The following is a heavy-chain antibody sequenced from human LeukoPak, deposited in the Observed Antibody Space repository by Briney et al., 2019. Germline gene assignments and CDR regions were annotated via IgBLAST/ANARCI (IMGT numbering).Heavy chain of an antibody. J-gene: IGHJ3*02. V-gene: IGHV1-46*01. CDR3: ARGRVASNYAWRAFDI. CDR2: INPSGGST. D-gene: IGHD4-11*01. Sequence: GASVKVSCKASGYTFTSYYMHWVRQAPGQGLEWMGIINPSGGSTSYAQKFQGRVTMTRDTSISTVYMELSRLRSDDTAVYYCARGRVASNYAWRAFDIWGQGTMVTVSS. CDR1: GYTFTSYY.